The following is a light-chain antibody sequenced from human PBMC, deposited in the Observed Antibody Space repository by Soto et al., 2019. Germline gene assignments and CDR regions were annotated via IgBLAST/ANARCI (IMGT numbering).Light chain of an antibody. Sequence: QSALTQPASVSGSPGQSITFSCTGTSNDVGAYYSVSWYQHHPGKAPKLIIYGVTNRPSGVSNRFSGSKSGNTASLTISGLQAEDEADYHCSSYTSGSSHYVFGTGTKVTVL. CDR2: GVT. CDR1: SNDVGAYYS. CDR3: SSYTSGSSHYV. V-gene: IGLV2-14*01. J-gene: IGLJ1*01.